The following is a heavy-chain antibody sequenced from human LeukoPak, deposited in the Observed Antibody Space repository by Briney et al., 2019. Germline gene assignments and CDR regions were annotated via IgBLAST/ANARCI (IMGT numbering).Heavy chain of an antibody. Sequence: SETLSLTCTVSGGSISSYYWSWIRQPAGKGLEWIGRIYTSGSTNYNPSLKSRVTMSVDTSKNQSSLKLSSVTAADTAVYYCARGHSSGWYFFDWGQGTLVTVSS. CDR1: GGSISSYY. J-gene: IGHJ4*02. D-gene: IGHD6-19*01. CDR3: ARGHSSGWYFFD. V-gene: IGHV4-4*07. CDR2: IYTSGST.